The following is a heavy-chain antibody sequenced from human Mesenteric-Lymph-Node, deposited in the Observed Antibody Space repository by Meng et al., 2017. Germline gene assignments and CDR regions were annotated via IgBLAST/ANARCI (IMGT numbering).Heavy chain of an antibody. CDR2: ISSSSSYI. CDR3: ARGGSGYDGIQLWFREYYFDY. J-gene: IGHJ4*02. Sequence: GGSLRLSCAASGFTFSNYAMNWVRQAPGKGLEGVSSISSSSSYIYYAEAVKGRFTISRENAKNSLYLQMNSRMAEDTAVDYCARGGSGYDGIQLWFREYYFDYWGQGTLVTVSS. D-gene: IGHD5-18*01. V-gene: IGHV3-21*01. CDR1: GFTFSNYA.